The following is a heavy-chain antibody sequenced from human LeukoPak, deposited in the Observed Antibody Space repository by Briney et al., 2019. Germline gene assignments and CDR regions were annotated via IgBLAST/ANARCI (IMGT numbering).Heavy chain of an antibody. CDR3: ARGSSSWYGYFDN. Sequence: GGSLRLSCAASGFTFSSSAMHRVRQAPGKGLEFVSGISGNGGSTDYGNSVKGRFTISRDSSKKPLFLQMGSLRTEDMAVYYCARGSSSWYGYFDNWGQGTLVTVSS. CDR1: GFTFSSSA. V-gene: IGHV3-64*01. CDR2: ISGNGGST. J-gene: IGHJ4*02. D-gene: IGHD6-13*01.